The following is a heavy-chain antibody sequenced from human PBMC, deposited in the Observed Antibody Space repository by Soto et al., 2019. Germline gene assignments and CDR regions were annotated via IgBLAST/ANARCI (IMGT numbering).Heavy chain of an antibody. V-gene: IGHV4-59*01. CDR1: GGSISSYY. D-gene: IGHD1-26*01. Sequence: SETLSLTCTVSGGSISSYYWSWIRQPPGKGLEWIGYIYYSGSTNYNPSLKSRVTISVDTSKNQFSLKLSSVTAADTAVYYCARGIYNIVGATLMGVLDYFDYWGQGTLVTVSS. CDR3: ARGIYNIVGATLMGVLDYFDY. CDR2: IYYSGST. J-gene: IGHJ4*02.